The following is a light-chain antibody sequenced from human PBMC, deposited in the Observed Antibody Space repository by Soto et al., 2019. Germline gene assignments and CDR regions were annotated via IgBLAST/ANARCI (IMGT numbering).Light chain of an antibody. V-gene: IGLV2-14*01. CDR2: DVS. Sequence: QSALTQPASVSGSPGQSITISCTGTSSDVGGYDYVSWYQQHPGKAPKLMIYDVSNRPSGVSNRVSGSKSGNTASLTISGSQAEDEADSYCSSYTSSSTLMVFGGGTKVTVL. CDR1: SSDVGGYDY. CDR3: SSYTSSSTLMV. J-gene: IGLJ2*01.